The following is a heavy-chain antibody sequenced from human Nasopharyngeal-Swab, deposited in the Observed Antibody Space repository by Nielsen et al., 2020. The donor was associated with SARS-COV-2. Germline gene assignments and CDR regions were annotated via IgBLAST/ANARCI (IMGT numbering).Heavy chain of an antibody. CDR3: ARGVGIAAQNWFDP. CDR1: GYSFTSYW. J-gene: IGHJ5*02. CDR2: IYPGDSGT. D-gene: IGHD6-6*01. V-gene: IGHV5-51*01. Sequence: GESLKISCKASGYSFTSYWLGWVRQMPGKGLEWMGIIYPGDSGTRYSPSFQGQVTISADKSISTAYLQWSSLKASDTAIYYCARGVGIAAQNWFDPWGQGTLVTVSS.